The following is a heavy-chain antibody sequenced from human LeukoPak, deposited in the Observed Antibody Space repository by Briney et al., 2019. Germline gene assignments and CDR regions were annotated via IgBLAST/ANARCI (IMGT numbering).Heavy chain of an antibody. V-gene: IGHV3-13*01. CDR3: AKDRSKGSYGDEFDF. CDR1: GFTFSTYD. J-gene: IGHJ4*02. CDR2: IDTSGDT. D-gene: IGHD1-26*01. Sequence: GGSLRLSCAASGFTFSTYDMHWVRQATGKGLEWVSAIDTSGDTYYLGSVKGRFTISRENAKNSLYLQMNSLRVGDTAVYYCAKDRSKGSYGDEFDFWGQGTLVTVSS.